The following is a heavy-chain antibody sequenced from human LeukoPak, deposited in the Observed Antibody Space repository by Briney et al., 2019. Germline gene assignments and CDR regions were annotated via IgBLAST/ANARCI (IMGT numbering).Heavy chain of an antibody. J-gene: IGHJ4*02. CDR2: ISSSSGYI. V-gene: IGHV3-21*01. CDR1: GFAFTTYS. CDR3: ARDSRGGYDRIGYFAY. D-gene: IGHD3-22*01. Sequence: PGGTLRLSCAASGFAFTTYSMNWVRQAPGKGLEWVSSISSSSGYIYYADSVKGRFTISRDNAKSSLYLQLDSLRAEDPAVYYCARDSRGGYDRIGYFAYGGQGTLVTVP.